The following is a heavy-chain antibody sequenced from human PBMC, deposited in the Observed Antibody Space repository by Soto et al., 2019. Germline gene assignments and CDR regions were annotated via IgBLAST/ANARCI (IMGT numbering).Heavy chain of an antibody. CDR2: IYYSGST. J-gene: IGHJ4*02. Sequence: SETLSLTCTVSGGSISSGGYYWSWIRQHPGKGLEWIGYIYYSGSTYYNPSLKSRVTISVDTPKNQFSLKLSSVTAADTAVYYCARETYCSGGSCYFDYWGQRTLVTVSS. D-gene: IGHD2-15*01. CDR3: ARETYCSGGSCYFDY. CDR1: GGSISSGGYY. V-gene: IGHV4-31*03.